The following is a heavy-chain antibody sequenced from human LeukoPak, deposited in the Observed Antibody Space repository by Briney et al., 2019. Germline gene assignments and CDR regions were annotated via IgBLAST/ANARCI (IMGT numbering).Heavy chain of an antibody. CDR2: IYYSGST. Sequence: SETLSLTCTVSGGSISSSSYYWGWIRQPPGKGLEWIGSIYYSGSTYYNPSLKSRVTISVDTSKNQFSLKLSSVTAADTAVYYCARGYWWNYWEPFDPWGQGTLVTVSS. CDR3: ARGYWWNYWEPFDP. V-gene: IGHV4-39*07. D-gene: IGHD1-7*01. J-gene: IGHJ5*02. CDR1: GGSISSSSYY.